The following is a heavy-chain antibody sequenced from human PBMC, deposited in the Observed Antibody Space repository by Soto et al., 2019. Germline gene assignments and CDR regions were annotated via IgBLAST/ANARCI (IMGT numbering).Heavy chain of an antibody. V-gene: IGHV1-18*04. D-gene: IGHD3-22*01. CDR3: ARALALAYYYDSSGYLNWFDP. CDR1: GYTFTSYG. Sequence: ASVKVSCKASGYTFTSYGISWVRQAPGQGLEWMGWISAYNGNTNYAQKLQGRVTMTTDTSTSTAYMELRSLRSDDTAVYYCARALALAYYYDSSGYLNWFDPWGQGTLVTVSS. CDR2: ISAYNGNT. J-gene: IGHJ5*02.